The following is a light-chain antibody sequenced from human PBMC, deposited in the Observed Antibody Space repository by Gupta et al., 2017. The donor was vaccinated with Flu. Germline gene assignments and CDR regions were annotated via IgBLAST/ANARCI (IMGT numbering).Light chain of an antibody. Sequence: EIVLTQSPVTLSFSPGERATLSCRASQFVSSTYLAWYQQKPGQAPRLLNYGASNRATGTPDRFAGSGSGTDFTLDSRRLEPEDFAVYYCHQFGRSPWTFGQGTTVEVK. J-gene: IGKJ1*01. CDR2: GAS. V-gene: IGKV3-20*01. CDR1: QFVSSTY. CDR3: HQFGRSPWT.